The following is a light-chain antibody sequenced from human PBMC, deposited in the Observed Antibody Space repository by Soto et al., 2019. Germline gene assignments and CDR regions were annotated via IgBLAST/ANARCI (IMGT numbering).Light chain of an antibody. Sequence: DIQMTQSPSSLSASVGDRFTITCQASQDISNYLNWYQQKPGKAPKLLIYDASNLETGVPSRFSGSGSGTEFTLTISSLQPDDFATYYCQQSYSTPLTFGGGTKVDIK. CDR3: QQSYSTPLT. CDR1: QDISNY. CDR2: DAS. J-gene: IGKJ4*01. V-gene: IGKV1-39*01.